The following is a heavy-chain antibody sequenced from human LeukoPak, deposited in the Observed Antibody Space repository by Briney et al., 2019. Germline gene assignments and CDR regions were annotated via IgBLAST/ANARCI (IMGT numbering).Heavy chain of an antibody. CDR3: AITEPIAAAGRGFDY. V-gene: IGHV3-48*03. Sequence: GGSLRLSCAASGFTFSSYEMNWVRQAPGKGLEWVSYISSSGSTIYYADSVKGRFTISRDNAKNSLYLQMNSLRAEDTAVYYCAITEPIAAAGRGFDYWGQGTLVTVSS. CDR2: ISSSGSTI. J-gene: IGHJ4*02. D-gene: IGHD6-13*01. CDR1: GFTFSSYE.